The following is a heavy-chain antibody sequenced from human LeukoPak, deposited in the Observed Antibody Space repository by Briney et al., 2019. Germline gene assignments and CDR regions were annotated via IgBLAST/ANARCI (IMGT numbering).Heavy chain of an antibody. CDR2: IYDTGST. D-gene: IGHD6-19*01. J-gene: IGHJ6*03. V-gene: IGHV4-59*01. CDR1: GGSLGNYY. CDR3: ARAPGSAYYPYYYMDV. Sequence: SETLSLTCTVSGGSLGNYYWSWIRQPPGKGLEWIGYIYDTGSTNYNPSLKRRVTISVDTSKNQFSLNLNSVTAADTAEYYCARAPGSAYYPYYYMDVWGKGTTVTVSS.